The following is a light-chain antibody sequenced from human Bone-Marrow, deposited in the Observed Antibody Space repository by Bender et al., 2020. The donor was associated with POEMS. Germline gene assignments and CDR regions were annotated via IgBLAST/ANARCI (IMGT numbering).Light chain of an antibody. CDR1: ALPDQY. J-gene: IGLJ3*02. CDR3: SSYTSSSTLE. V-gene: IGLV3-25*02. Sequence: SDELTQPPSVSVSPGQTARITCSGDALPDQYAFLYQQKPGQAPFLVIYKDTERPSGIPERFSGSKSGNTASLTISGLQAEDEADYYCSSYTSSSTLEFGGGTRLTVL. CDR2: KDT.